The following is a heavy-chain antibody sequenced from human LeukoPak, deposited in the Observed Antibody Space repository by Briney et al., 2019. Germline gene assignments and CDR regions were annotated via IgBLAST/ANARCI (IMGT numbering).Heavy chain of an antibody. CDR1: GFTFSRYW. D-gene: IGHD2-2*01. CDR3: AKAEIQIKGGIVVVPAAPPYYFDY. V-gene: IGHV3-7*03. J-gene: IGHJ4*02. Sequence: PGGSLRLSCVASGFTFSRYWMSWVRQAPGKGLEWVANIKQEESEKYYVDSVKGRFTISRDNAKNSLYLQMNSLRDEDTAVYYCAKAEIQIKGGIVVVPAAPPYYFDYWGQGTLVTVSS. CDR2: IKQEESEK.